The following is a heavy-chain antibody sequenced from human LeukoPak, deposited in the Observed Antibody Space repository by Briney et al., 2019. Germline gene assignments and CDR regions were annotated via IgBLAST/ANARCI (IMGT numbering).Heavy chain of an antibody. CDR1: GFTFDDYA. D-gene: IGHD3-10*01. V-gene: IGHV3-43*02. CDR2: ISGDGATT. Sequence: PGGSLRLSCAASGFTFDDYAMHWVRQAPGKGLEWVSLISGDGATTYYAASVKCRFTISRDNKKNVLYLQMNNLGTEDTALFYCAKDLSSVFDALNIWGQGTLVTVSS. CDR3: AKDLSSVFDALNI. J-gene: IGHJ3*02.